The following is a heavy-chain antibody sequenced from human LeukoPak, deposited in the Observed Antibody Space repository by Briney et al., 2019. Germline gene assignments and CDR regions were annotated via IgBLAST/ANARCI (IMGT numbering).Heavy chain of an antibody. J-gene: IGHJ4*02. Sequence: SETLSLTCSVSGGSINVYYWNWIRQSPGKGLEWIGSISYSGSTNYNPSLKSRVTISMDTSKNRFSLKVSSVIAADTAMNYCARGGSRSYTSSTLDYWGQGTLVTVSS. V-gene: IGHV4-59*01. D-gene: IGHD6-6*01. CDR1: GGSINVYY. CDR3: ARGGSRSYTSSTLDY. CDR2: ISYSGST.